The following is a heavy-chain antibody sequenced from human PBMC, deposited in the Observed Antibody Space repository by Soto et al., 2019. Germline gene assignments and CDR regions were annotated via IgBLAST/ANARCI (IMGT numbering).Heavy chain of an antibody. D-gene: IGHD4-4*01. V-gene: IGHV3-30*18. J-gene: IGHJ3*02. CDR2: ISYDGSNK. Sequence: QVQLVESGGGVVQPGRSLRLSCAASGFTFSSYGVHWVRQAPGKGLEWVAVISYDGSNKYYADSVKGRFTISRDNSKNTLYLQMNSLRAEDTAVYYCAKDQTTVTTWDAFDIWGQGTMVTVSS. CDR1: GFTFSSYG. CDR3: AKDQTTVTTWDAFDI.